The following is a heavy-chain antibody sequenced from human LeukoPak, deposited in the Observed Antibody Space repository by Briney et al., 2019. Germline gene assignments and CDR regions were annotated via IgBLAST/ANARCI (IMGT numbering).Heavy chain of an antibody. Sequence: SETLSLTCAVYGGSFSGNFWTWIRQPPGKGLEWTGEINHSGSTNYNPSLKSRVTISVDTSKNHFYLKLSSVTAADTAVYYCARGPPLTYDGSGYYFFDYWGQGTLVTVSS. CDR3: ARGPPLTYDGSGYYFFDY. V-gene: IGHV4-34*01. CDR1: GGSFSGNF. J-gene: IGHJ4*02. CDR2: INHSGST. D-gene: IGHD3-22*01.